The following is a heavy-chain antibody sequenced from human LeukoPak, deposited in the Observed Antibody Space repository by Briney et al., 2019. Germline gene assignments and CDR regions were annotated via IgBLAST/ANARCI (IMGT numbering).Heavy chain of an antibody. CDR3: ARGSRAIVSTKFARGRYMDV. CDR1: GFTFDDYA. V-gene: IGHV3-9*01. D-gene: IGHD5/OR15-5a*01. CDR2: INWNSGNI. Sequence: GGSLRLSCAASGFTFDDYAMHWVRQAPGKGLEWVSAINWNSGNIGYADSAKGRFTISRDNAKNSLYLQMNSLRAEDTALYYCARGSRAIVSTKFARGRYMDVWGKGSTVTVSS. J-gene: IGHJ6*03.